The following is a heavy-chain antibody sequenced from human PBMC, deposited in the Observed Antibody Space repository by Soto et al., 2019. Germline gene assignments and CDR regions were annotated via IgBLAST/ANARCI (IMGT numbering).Heavy chain of an antibody. CDR3: ARVQPLPAAINWFDP. J-gene: IGHJ5*02. CDR1: GGSISSGDYY. CDR2: IYYSGST. D-gene: IGHD2-2*01. Sequence: PSETLSLTCTVSGGSISSGDYYWSWIRQPPGKGLEWIGYIYYSGSTYYNPSLKSRVTISVDTSKNQFSLKLSSVTAADTAVYYCARVQPLPAAINWFDPWGQGTLVTVSS. V-gene: IGHV4-30-4*01.